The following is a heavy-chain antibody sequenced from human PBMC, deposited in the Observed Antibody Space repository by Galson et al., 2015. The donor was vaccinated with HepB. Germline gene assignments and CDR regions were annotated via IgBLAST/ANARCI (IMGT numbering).Heavy chain of an antibody. CDR3: ARATRYCSGGSCYTFYYYYGMDV. CDR2: ISYDGSNK. CDR1: GFTFSSYA. V-gene: IGHV3-30-3*01. Sequence: SLRLSCAASGFTFSSYAMHWVRQAPGKGLEWVAVISYDGSNKYYADSVKGRFTISRDNSKNTLYLQMNSLRAEDTAVYYCARATRYCSGGSCYTFYYYYGMDVWGQGTTVTVSS. D-gene: IGHD2-15*01. J-gene: IGHJ6*02.